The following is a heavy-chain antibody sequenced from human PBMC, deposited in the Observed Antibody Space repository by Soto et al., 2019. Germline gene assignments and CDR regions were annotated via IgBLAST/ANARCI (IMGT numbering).Heavy chain of an antibody. CDR2: IYYSGSA. D-gene: IGHD6-6*01. J-gene: IGHJ4*02. Sequence: QVQLQESGPGLVKPSQTLSLTCTVSGGSISSGGYYWSWIRQHPGKGLEWIGYIYYSGSAYYNPSHTGRVTKQVAPSKTRSSRNLGSVTAADPAVFSGARATRGAARPDYGGRETLVPVSS. CDR1: GGSISSGGYY. CDR3: ARATRGAARPDY. V-gene: IGHV4-31*03.